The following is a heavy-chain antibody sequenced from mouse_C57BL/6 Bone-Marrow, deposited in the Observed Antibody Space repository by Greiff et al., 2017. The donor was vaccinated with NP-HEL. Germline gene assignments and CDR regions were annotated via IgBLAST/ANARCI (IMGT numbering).Heavy chain of an antibody. J-gene: IGHJ2*01. Sequence: EVKVVESGGGLVQPGGSLKLSCAASGFTFSDYYMYWVRQTPEKRLEWVAYISNGGGSTYYPDTVKGRFTISRDNAKNTLYLQMSRLKSEDTAMYYCARWGYGSLFDYWGQGTTLTVSS. CDR1: GFTFSDYY. V-gene: IGHV5-12*01. CDR2: ISNGGGST. D-gene: IGHD1-1*01. CDR3: ARWGYGSLFDY.